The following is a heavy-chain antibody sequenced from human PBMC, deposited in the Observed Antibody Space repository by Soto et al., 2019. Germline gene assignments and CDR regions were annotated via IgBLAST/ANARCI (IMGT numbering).Heavy chain of an antibody. D-gene: IGHD3-10*01. CDR1: GFTVSSNY. Sequence: GGSLRLSCAASGFTVSSNYMSWVRQAPGKGLEWVSVIYSGGSTYYADSVKGRFTISRHNSKNTRYLQMNSLRAEDTAVYYCAREVTGSNKKKIRGYYYYYYMDVWGKGTTVTVSS. V-gene: IGHV3-53*04. J-gene: IGHJ6*03. CDR3: AREVTGSNKKKIRGYYYYYYMDV. CDR2: IYSGGST.